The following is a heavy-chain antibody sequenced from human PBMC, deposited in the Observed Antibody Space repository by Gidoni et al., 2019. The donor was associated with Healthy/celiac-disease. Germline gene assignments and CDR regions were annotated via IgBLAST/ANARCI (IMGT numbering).Heavy chain of an antibody. V-gene: IGHV4-39*01. CDR2: IYYSGST. CDR1: GGSFSSSCYY. J-gene: IGHJ4*02. D-gene: IGHD2-2*01. Sequence: QLQLQESGPGLVNPSEPLSPTCTVSGGSFSSSCYYWGWVRQPPGKGLEWIGSIYYSGSTYYNPSLKSRVTISVDTSKNQFSLKLSSVTAADTAVYYCASGYCSSTSCSGFGYWGQGTLVTVSS. CDR3: ASGYCSSTSCSGFGY.